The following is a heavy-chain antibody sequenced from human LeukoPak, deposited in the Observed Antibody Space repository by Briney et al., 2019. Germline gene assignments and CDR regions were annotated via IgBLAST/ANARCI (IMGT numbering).Heavy chain of an antibody. J-gene: IGHJ4*02. CDR3: ARVYLKRDYYDSSAYFSFDY. Sequence: PGASVKVSCKASGYTFTSYGISWVRQAPGQGLEWMGGIIPIFGTANYAQKFQGRITITADDSTSTAYMELSSLRSEDTAVYYCARVYLKRDYYDSSAYFSFDYWGQGTLVTVSS. CDR1: GYTFTSYG. V-gene: IGHV1-69*13. D-gene: IGHD3-22*01. CDR2: IIPIFGTA.